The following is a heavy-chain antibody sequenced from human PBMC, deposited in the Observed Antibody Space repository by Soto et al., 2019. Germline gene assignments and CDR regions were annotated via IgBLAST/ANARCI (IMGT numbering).Heavy chain of an antibody. CDR1: GYTFTGQY. CDR2: INPSSGGT. D-gene: IGHD3-10*01. CDR3: ARDLSTSSLRGSFDL. Sequence: ASVKVSCKASGYTFTGQYLHWARQAPGEGLQWMGWINPSSGGTRYSQKFQGRVTMTRDTSISIAYMEMSRLTSDDTAVYYCARDLSTSSLRGSFDLWGQGTMVTVS. J-gene: IGHJ3*01. V-gene: IGHV1-2*02.